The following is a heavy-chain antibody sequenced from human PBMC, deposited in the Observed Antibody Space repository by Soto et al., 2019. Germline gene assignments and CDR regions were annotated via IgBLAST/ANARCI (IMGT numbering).Heavy chain of an antibody. J-gene: IGHJ4*02. V-gene: IGHV3-33*01. CDR3: VRGFGSAAYASHLDY. D-gene: IGHD6-25*01. CDR2: TRYHGREE. CDR1: GFTFNIYG. Sequence: QVQLVESGGGVVQPGASLSLSCAASGFTFNIYGIHWVRQAPGKGLEYVAGTRYHGREEFYADSVRGRFTVSRDNNKNMLSLQMNSLRAEDTAVYYCVRGFGSAAYASHLDYWGQGTPVTVSS.